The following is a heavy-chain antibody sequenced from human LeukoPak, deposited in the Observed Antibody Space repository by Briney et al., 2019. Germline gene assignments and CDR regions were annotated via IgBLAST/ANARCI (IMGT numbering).Heavy chain of an antibody. V-gene: IGHV3-23*01. J-gene: IGHJ4*02. CDR2: ISGSGGST. CDR1: GFTFSSYA. D-gene: IGHD1-26*01. Sequence: GGSLRLSCAASGFTFSSYAMSWVRQAPGKGLEWVSSISGSGGSTYYADSVKGRFTISRDNSKNTLYLQMNSLRAEDTAVYYCAKGVRGRYRVFDYWGQGTLVTVSS. CDR3: AKGVRGRYRVFDY.